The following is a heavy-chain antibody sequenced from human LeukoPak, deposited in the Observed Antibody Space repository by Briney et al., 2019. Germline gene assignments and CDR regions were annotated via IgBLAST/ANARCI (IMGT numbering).Heavy chain of an antibody. V-gene: IGHV3-23*01. Sequence: GGSLRLSCAXXGXXXXXXXXXXXXXXPGXGLEWVXVITGXXXXXXYADSVKGRFTXSXDNSKNTLYLQXNSLRAEXTXXXXCAKEPVGXFDYWGQGTLVTVSS. CDR2: ITGXXXXX. CDR3: AKEPVGXFDY. J-gene: IGHJ4*02. D-gene: IGHD4-23*01. CDR1: GXXXXXXX.